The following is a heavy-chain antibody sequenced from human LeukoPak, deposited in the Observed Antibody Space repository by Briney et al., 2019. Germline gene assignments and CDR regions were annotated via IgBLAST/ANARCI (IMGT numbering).Heavy chain of an antibody. J-gene: IGHJ4*02. Sequence: SETLSLTCTVSGGSISSYYWSWIQQPPGKGLEWVGYIYYSESTNYNPSLKSRVTISVDTSKNQFSLKLSSVTAADTAVYYCAREVNYYDSSGHFDYWGQGILVTVSS. CDR1: GGSISSYY. CDR3: AREVNYYDSSGHFDY. V-gene: IGHV4-59*01. CDR2: IYYSEST. D-gene: IGHD3-22*01.